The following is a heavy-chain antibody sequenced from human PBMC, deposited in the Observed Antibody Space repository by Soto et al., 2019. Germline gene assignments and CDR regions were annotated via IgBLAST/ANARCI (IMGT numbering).Heavy chain of an antibody. CDR2: IYYSGST. J-gene: IGHJ6*02. CDR3: ARDPITMVREVIVYYGMDV. D-gene: IGHD3-10*01. V-gene: IGHV4-61*01. CDR1: GGSVSSGSYY. Sequence: LSLTCTVSGGSVSSGSYYWSWIRQPPGKGLEWIGYIYYSGSTNYNPSLKSRVTISVDTSKNQFSLKLSSVTAADTAVYYCARDPITMVREVIVYYGMDVWGQGTTVTVSS.